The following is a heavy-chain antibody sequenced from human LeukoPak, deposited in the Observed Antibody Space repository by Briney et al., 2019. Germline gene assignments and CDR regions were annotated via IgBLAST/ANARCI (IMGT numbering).Heavy chain of an antibody. CDR3: ARDHDYGYAFDI. J-gene: IGHJ3*02. CDR2: IYYSGST. V-gene: IGHV4-39*02. Sequence: PSETLSLTCTVSGGSISSSSYYWGWIRQPPGKGLEWIGSIYYSGSTYYNPSLKSRVTISVDTSKNQFSLKLSSVTAADTAVYYCARDHDYGYAFDIWGQGTMVTVSS. D-gene: IGHD4-17*01. CDR1: GGSISSSSYY.